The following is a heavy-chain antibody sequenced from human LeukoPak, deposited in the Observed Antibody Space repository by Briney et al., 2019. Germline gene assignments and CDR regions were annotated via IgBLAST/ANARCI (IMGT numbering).Heavy chain of an antibody. Sequence: GGSLRLSCTASGFTFSSYSMNWVRQAPGKGLEWLSYISRGSSTIYYADSVKGRFTISRDNAKDSLYLQMNSLRAEDTAVYYCARVYYYGNDGLGAWGQGTLVTVSS. CDR1: GFTFSSYS. V-gene: IGHV3-48*01. CDR3: ARVYYYGNDGLGA. J-gene: IGHJ5*02. D-gene: IGHD3-10*01. CDR2: ISRGSSTI.